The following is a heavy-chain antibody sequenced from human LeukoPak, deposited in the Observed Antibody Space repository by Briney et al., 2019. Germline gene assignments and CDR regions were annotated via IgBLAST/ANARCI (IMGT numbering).Heavy chain of an antibody. D-gene: IGHD2-15*01. V-gene: IGHV3-23*01. Sequence: GGSLRLSCAASGFTFSSYAMSWVRQAPGKGLEWVSAISGSGGSTYYADSVKGRFTISRDNSKNTLYLQMNSLRAEDTAVYYCAKQARLYCSGGSCYWFDPWGQGTLVTVSS. CDR3: AKQARLYCSGGSCYWFDP. CDR1: GFTFSSYA. J-gene: IGHJ5*02. CDR2: ISGSGGST.